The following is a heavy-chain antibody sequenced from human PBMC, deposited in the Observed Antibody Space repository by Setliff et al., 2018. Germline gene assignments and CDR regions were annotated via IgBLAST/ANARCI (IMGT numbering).Heavy chain of an antibody. CDR2: INTITGNP. D-gene: IGHD3-3*01. CDR1: GYTFSSYA. V-gene: IGHV7-4-1*02. CDR3: ARGALVLQFLEWLPRYYYMDV. J-gene: IGHJ6*03. Sequence: ASVKVSCKASGYTFSSYAMNWVRQAPGQGLEWMGRINTITGNPNYAQGFTGRFVFSLDTSVSTAYLQISSLKPEDTAVYYCARGALVLQFLEWLPRYYYMDVWGKGTTVTVSS.